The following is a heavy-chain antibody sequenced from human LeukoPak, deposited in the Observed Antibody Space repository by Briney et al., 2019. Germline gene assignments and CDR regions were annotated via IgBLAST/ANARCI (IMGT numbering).Heavy chain of an antibody. CDR1: GFTFSSYG. CDR3: AKGTEAAGMDV. D-gene: IGHD4-17*01. V-gene: IGHV3-30*18. J-gene: IGHJ6*02. Sequence: GGSLRLSCAASGFTFSSYGMHWVRQAPGKGLEWVAVISYDGSNKYYADSVKGRFTISRDNSKNTLYLQMNSLRAEDTAVYYCAKGTEAAGMDVWGQGTTVTVSS. CDR2: ISYDGSNK.